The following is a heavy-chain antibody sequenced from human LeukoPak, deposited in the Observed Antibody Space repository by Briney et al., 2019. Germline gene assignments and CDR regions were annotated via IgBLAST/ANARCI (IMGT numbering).Heavy chain of an antibody. Sequence: GGSLRLSCVASGFTLRTYAMSWVRQAPGKGLEWVSAISGSAGFTYYADAVRGRFTVSRDISTNTVFLQMDSLRAGDTAVYYCAREYSGYDFDCWGQGTLVTVSS. CDR2: ISGSAGFT. CDR1: GFTLRTYA. D-gene: IGHD5-12*01. V-gene: IGHV3-23*01. CDR3: AREYSGYDFDC. J-gene: IGHJ4*01.